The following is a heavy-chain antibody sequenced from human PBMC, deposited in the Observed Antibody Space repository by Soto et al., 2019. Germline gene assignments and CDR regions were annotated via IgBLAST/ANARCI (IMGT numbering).Heavy chain of an antibody. CDR1: GYTFTGYY. CDR3: ARTTMVRGVSPCYYGMDV. Sequence: ASVKVSCKASGYTFTGYYMHWVRQAPGQGLEWMGWINPNSGGTNYAQKFQGRVTMTRDTSISTAYMELSRLRSDDTAVYYCARTTMVRGVSPCYYGMDVWGQGTTVTVSS. J-gene: IGHJ6*02. D-gene: IGHD3-10*01. V-gene: IGHV1-2*02. CDR2: INPNSGGT.